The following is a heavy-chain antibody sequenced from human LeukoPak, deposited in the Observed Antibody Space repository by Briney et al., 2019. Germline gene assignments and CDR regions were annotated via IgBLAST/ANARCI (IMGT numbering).Heavy chain of an antibody. D-gene: IGHD6-19*01. Sequence: ASVKVSCKASGYTFTSYDINWVRQATGQGLEWMGWMNPNSGNTGYAQKFQGRVTMTRNTSISTAYMELSSLRSEDTAVYYCARAVRIAVAGLYYFDYWGQGTLVTVSS. J-gene: IGHJ4*02. CDR1: GYTFTSYD. V-gene: IGHV1-8*01. CDR3: ARAVRIAVAGLYYFDY. CDR2: MNPNSGNT.